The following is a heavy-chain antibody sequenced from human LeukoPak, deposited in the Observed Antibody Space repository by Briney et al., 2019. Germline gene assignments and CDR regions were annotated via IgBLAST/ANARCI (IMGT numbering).Heavy chain of an antibody. CDR1: GGSITSSNYF. V-gene: IGHV4-39*01. Sequence: SETLSLTCIVSGGSITSSNYFWGWIRQPPGTGLEWIGGFYHSGTIFYSPSLGSRVAISIDTSKNQFSLRLLSVTAADTAVYYCARQGVVPNKAGWYFDLWGRGTLVTVSS. CDR3: ARQGVVPNKAGWYFDL. D-gene: IGHD3-10*01. CDR2: FYHSGTI. J-gene: IGHJ2*01.